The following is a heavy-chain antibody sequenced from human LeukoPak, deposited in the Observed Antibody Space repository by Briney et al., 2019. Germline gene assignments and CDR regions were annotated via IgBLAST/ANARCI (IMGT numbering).Heavy chain of an antibody. V-gene: IGHV1-18*01. J-gene: IGHJ3*02. CDR2: ISAYNGNT. D-gene: IGHD2-21*02. Sequence: GASVKVSCKASGYTFTSYGISWVRQAPGQGLEWMGWISAYNGNTNYAQKLQGRVTMTTDTSTSTAYMELRSLRSDDTAVYYCARGARDWTYKYYAFDISGQGTMVTVSS. CDR3: ARGARDWTYKYYAFDI. CDR1: GYTFTSYG.